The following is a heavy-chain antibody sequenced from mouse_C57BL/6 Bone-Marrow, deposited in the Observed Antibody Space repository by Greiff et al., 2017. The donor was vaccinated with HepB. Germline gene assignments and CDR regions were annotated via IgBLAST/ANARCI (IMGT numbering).Heavy chain of an antibody. CDR3: ARVNTTVVADWYFDV. V-gene: IGHV3-6*01. CDR2: ISYDGSN. D-gene: IGHD1-1*01. Sequence: DVKLVESGPGLVKPSQSLSLTCSVTGYSITRGYYWNWIRQFPGNKLEWMGYISYDGSNNYNPSLKNRISITRDTSKNQFFLKLNSVTTEDTATYYCARVNTTVVADWYFDVWGTGTTVTVSS. J-gene: IGHJ1*03. CDR1: GYSITRGYY.